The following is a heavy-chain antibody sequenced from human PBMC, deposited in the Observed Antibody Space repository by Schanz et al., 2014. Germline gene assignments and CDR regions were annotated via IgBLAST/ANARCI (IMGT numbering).Heavy chain of an antibody. V-gene: IGHV3-74*01. CDR1: GFTFSDSW. Sequence: EVQLVESGGGLVQPGGSLRLSCAASGFTFSDSWMHWVRQAPGKGLVWVSRTSNDGSFTTFADSVKGRFTISRDNAKNTLYLQMNSLRDEDTAVYYCVRDTDYHFDYWGQGTLVTVSS. D-gene: IGHD4-17*01. J-gene: IGHJ4*02. CDR2: TSNDGSFT. CDR3: VRDTDYHFDY.